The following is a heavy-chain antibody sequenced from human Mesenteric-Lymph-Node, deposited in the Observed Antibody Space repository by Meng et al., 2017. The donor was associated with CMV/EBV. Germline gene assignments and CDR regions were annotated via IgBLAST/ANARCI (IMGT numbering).Heavy chain of an antibody. CDR3: ARSYSSSSGLFDY. Sequence: GESLKISCAASGFTFSSYSMNWVRQAPGKGLEWVSSISSSSSYIYYADSVKGRFTISRDNAKNSLYLQMNSLRAEDTAVYYCARSYSSSSGLFDYWGQGTLVTVSS. V-gene: IGHV3-21*01. D-gene: IGHD6-6*01. J-gene: IGHJ4*02. CDR1: GFTFSSYS. CDR2: ISSSSSYI.